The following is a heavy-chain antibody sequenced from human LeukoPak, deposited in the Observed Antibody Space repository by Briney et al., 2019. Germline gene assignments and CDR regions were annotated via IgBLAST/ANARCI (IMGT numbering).Heavy chain of an antibody. CDR3: ASYCSSTSCYAGFDY. D-gene: IGHD2-2*01. Sequence: SETLSLTCTVSGGSISSDSYYWSWIRQPPGKGLEWIGYIYYSGSTYYNPSLKSRLTISVDTSKNQFSLKLSSVTAADTAVYYCASYCSSTSCYAGFDYWGQGTLVTVSS. CDR1: GGSISSDSYY. J-gene: IGHJ4*02. V-gene: IGHV4-30-4*01. CDR2: IYYSGST.